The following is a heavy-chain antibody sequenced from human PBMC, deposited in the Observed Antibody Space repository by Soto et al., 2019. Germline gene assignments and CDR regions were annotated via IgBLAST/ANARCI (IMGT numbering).Heavy chain of an antibody. V-gene: IGHV4-39*01. Sequence: QLQLQESGPGLVKPPETLSLTCTVSGGSISSTIYHGGWVRQPPGKGLEWLGTIYYTGHTYYNPSHKSRITISVDTSGNQASLHLNAVTAADTAVYYCVAYTLQAAYYLGQGPLVTVSS. D-gene: IGHD4-4*01. CDR1: GGSISSTIYH. CDR2: IYYTGHT. CDR3: VAYTLQAAYY. J-gene: IGHJ4*02.